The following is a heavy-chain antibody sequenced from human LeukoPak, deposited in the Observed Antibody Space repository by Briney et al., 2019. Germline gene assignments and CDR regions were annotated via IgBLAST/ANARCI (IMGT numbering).Heavy chain of an antibody. D-gene: IGHD3-10*01. CDR2: INHSGST. CDR3: ARGHYYGSGSYYPY. Sequence: PSETLSLTCAVYGGSFSGYYWSWIRQPPGKGLGWIGEINHSGSTNYNPSLKSRVTISVDTSKNQFSLKLSSVTAADTAVYYCARGHYYGSGSYYPYWGQGTLVTVSS. V-gene: IGHV4-34*01. J-gene: IGHJ4*02. CDR1: GGSFSGYY.